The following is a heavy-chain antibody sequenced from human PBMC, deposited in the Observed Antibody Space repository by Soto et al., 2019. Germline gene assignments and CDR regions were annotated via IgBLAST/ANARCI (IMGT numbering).Heavy chain of an antibody. V-gene: IGHV3-11*01. CDR2: ISSSGSTI. D-gene: IGHD6-6*01. Sequence: LRLSCAASGFTFSDYYMSWIRQAPGKGLEWVSYISSSGSTIYYADSVKGRFTISRDNAKNSLYLQMNSLRAEDTAVYYCARPPRIARPLVPEDYCDQGTPVTVS. CDR1: GFTFSDYY. J-gene: IGHJ4*02. CDR3: ARPPRIARPLVPEDY.